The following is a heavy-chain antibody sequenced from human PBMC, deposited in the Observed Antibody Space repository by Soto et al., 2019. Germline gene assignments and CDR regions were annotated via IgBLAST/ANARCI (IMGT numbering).Heavy chain of an antibody. V-gene: IGHV4-30-4*01. Sequence: SETLSLTCTVSGNSISSGDYYWSWVRQSPGKGLDWIGYIYYSGSAYYNPSLKSRPTISVDTSRNQFSLELTSVTAADTAVYFCARLYYYDTSGYLSFDYWGQGTLVTVSS. CDR1: GNSISSGDYY. J-gene: IGHJ4*02. CDR3: ARLYYYDTSGYLSFDY. D-gene: IGHD3-22*01. CDR2: IYYSGSA.